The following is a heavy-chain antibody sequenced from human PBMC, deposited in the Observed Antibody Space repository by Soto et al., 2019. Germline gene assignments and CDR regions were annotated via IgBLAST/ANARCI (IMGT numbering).Heavy chain of an antibody. J-gene: IGHJ4*02. V-gene: IGHV3-30-3*01. CDR2: ISYDGSNK. Sequence: QVQLVESGGGVVQPGRSLRLSCAASGFTFSSYAMHWVRQAPGKGLEWVAVISYDGSNKYYADSVKGRFTISRDNSKNTLYLQMNSLRAEDTAVYYCAREMAITFGGVIAPPRGGPDYWGQGTLVTVSS. D-gene: IGHD3-16*02. CDR1: GFTFSSYA. CDR3: AREMAITFGGVIAPPRGGPDY.